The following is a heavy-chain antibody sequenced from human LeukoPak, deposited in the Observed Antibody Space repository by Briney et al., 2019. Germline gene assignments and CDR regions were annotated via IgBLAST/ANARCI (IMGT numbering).Heavy chain of an antibody. D-gene: IGHD3-22*01. V-gene: IGHV3-33*01. Sequence: GGSLRLSCAASGFTLSSYGMHWVRQAPGKGLEWVAVVWYDGSKKYSADSVKGRITISRDDSKNTLYLQMNSLRAEDTAVYYCARGVGYYDSSGTIDYWGQGTLVTVSS. J-gene: IGHJ4*02. CDR1: GFTLSSYG. CDR2: VWYDGSKK. CDR3: ARGVGYYDSSGTIDY.